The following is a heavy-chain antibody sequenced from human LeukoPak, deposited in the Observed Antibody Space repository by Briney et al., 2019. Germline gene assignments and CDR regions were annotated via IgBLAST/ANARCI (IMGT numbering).Heavy chain of an antibody. CDR3: ARTYAYDATGDRGH. Sequence: GGSLRLSCVASRFTFNKYYMSWVRQAPGEGLQWVANINPDGSEKYYVDSVKGRFTIFRDNDKHSLYLQMNSLRAEDPAVYYCARTYAYDATGDRGHWGQGTLVTVSS. CDR1: RFTFNKYY. D-gene: IGHD3-16*01. CDR2: INPDGSEK. V-gene: IGHV3-7*01. J-gene: IGHJ4*02.